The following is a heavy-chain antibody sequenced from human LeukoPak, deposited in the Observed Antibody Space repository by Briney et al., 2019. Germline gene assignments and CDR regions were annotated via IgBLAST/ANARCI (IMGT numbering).Heavy chain of an antibody. Sequence: GGSLRLSCAASGFTFSSYSMNWVCQAPGKGLEWVSSISSSSSYIYYADSVKGRFTISRDNAKNSLYLQMNSLRAEDTAVYYCARKDDSSGYYYTPPDYWGQGTLVTVSS. CDR2: ISSSSSYI. D-gene: IGHD3-22*01. J-gene: IGHJ4*02. CDR1: GFTFSSYS. CDR3: ARKDDSSGYYYTPPDY. V-gene: IGHV3-21*01.